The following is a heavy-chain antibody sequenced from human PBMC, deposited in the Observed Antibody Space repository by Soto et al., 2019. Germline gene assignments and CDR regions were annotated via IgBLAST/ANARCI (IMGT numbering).Heavy chain of an antibody. CDR3: VRDYDYDTSRNDAFDI. D-gene: IGHD3-22*01. J-gene: IGHJ3*02. CDR2: IYASGST. CDR1: GGSISSGDYY. V-gene: IGHV4-31*03. Sequence: QVQLQESGPGLVKPSQTLSLTCTVSGGSISSGDYYWSWIRHHPGKGLEWIGYIYASGSTYYNPSVRSRITISAATSKSLFSLRLGSVTAADTAVYYCVRDYDYDTSRNDAFDICSQGTMVTVSS.